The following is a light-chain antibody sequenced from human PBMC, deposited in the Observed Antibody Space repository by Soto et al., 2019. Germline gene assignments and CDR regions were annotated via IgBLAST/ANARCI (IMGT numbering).Light chain of an antibody. Sequence: DTQMTQSPSTLSASVGDRVTITFRASQSISSWLAWYQQKPGKAPKLLIYKASSSESGVPSRFSGSGSGTEFPLTISSLQPDDFATYYCQQYNSYWTFGQGTKV. CDR1: QSISSW. CDR3: QQYNSYWT. J-gene: IGKJ1*01. CDR2: KAS. V-gene: IGKV1-5*03.